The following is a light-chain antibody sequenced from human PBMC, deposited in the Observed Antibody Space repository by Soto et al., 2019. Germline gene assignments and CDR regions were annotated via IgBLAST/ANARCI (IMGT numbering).Light chain of an antibody. J-gene: IGLJ2*01. Sequence: QSVLTQPASVCGSPGQSMTLSCTGTSSDVGGYNYVYWYQHHPGKAPKLMIYDVSNRPSRVSNRFSGSKSGNTASLTISGLQAEDEADYYCSSYTSSSLGVFGGGTKVTVL. CDR3: SSYTSSSLGV. V-gene: IGLV2-14*03. CDR1: SSDVGGYNY. CDR2: DVS.